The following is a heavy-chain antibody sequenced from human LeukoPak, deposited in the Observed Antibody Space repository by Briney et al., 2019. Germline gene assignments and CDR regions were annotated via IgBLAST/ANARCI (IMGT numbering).Heavy chain of an antibody. CDR2: ISGSGGST. D-gene: IGHD1-26*01. J-gene: IGHJ4*02. V-gene: IGHV3-23*01. CDR1: GFTFSSYA. Sequence: PGGSMRLSRAASGFTFSSYAMSWVRQAPGKGLEWVSAISGSGGSTYYADSVKGRFTISRDNSKSTLYLQMNSLRAEDTAVYYCAKADRLGATYYWGQGTLVTVSS. CDR3: AKADRLGATYY.